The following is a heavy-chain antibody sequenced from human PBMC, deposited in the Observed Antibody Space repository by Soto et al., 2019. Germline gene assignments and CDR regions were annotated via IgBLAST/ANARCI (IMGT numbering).Heavy chain of an antibody. CDR2: IKSKTDGGTT. Sequence: GGSLRLSCAASGFTFSNAWMNWVRQAPGKGLEWVGRIKSKTDGGTTDYAAPVKGRFTISRDDSKNTLYLQMNSLKTEDTAVYYCTTDLYYYDSSGYYYYFDYWGQGTLVTVSS. J-gene: IGHJ4*02. D-gene: IGHD3-22*01. CDR3: TTDLYYYDSSGYYYYFDY. V-gene: IGHV3-15*07. CDR1: GFTFSNAW.